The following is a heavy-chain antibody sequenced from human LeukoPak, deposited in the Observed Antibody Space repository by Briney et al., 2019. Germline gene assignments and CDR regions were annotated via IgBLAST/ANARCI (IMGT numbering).Heavy chain of an antibody. J-gene: IGHJ4*02. Sequence: GGSLRLSCAASGFTFSSSAMSWVRQAPGKGLEWVSTISGSGDRTYYADSVKGRFTISRDNSKNTLFLHMNSLRAEDTAVYYCAKDRTWIQLWYYDYWGQGTLVTVSS. V-gene: IGHV3-23*01. CDR3: AKDRTWIQLWYYDY. CDR1: GFTFSSSA. D-gene: IGHD5-18*01. CDR2: ISGSGDRT.